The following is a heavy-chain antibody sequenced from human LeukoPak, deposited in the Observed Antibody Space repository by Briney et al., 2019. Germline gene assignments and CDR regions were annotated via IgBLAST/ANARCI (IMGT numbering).Heavy chain of an antibody. D-gene: IGHD6-19*01. CDR2: IYSGGST. J-gene: IGHJ3*02. Sequence: HPGGSLRLSCAASGFTVSSNYMSWVRQAPGKGLEWVSVIYSGGSTYYADSVKGRFTISRDNSKNTLYLQMNSLRAEDTAVYYCAREAQIAVAGNDAFDIWGQGTMVTVSS. CDR1: GFTVSSNY. CDR3: AREAQIAVAGNDAFDI. V-gene: IGHV3-66*01.